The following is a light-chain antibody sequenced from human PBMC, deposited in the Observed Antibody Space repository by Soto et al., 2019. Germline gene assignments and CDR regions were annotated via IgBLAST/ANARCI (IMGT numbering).Light chain of an antibody. CDR3: MIWHNSAWV. CDR2: YMSDSDK. V-gene: IGLV5-45*03. Sequence: QLVLTQPSSLSASPGASASLTCTLRSGINVGTYRIYWYQQKPGSPPQYLLRYMSDSDKQQGSGVPSRFSGSKDASANAGILVISGLQSEDEADYYCMIWHNSAWVFGGGTKLTVL. J-gene: IGLJ3*02. CDR1: SGINVGTYR.